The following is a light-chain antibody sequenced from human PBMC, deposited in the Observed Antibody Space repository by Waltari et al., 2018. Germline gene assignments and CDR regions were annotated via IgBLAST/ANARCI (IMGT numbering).Light chain of an antibody. CDR1: QSLLHSNGNTY. CDR2: KVT. J-gene: IGKJ3*01. CDR3: MQSTKDPRT. V-gene: IGKV2D-29*02. Sequence: DIVMTQTPLSLPVTPGEPAYISCRSSQSLLHSNGNTYLHWYLQKPGQSPRLLIYKVTKRNSGVPDRFSGSGSGTDFTLKISRVEPEDVGVYSCMQSTKDPRTFGPGTKLDIK.